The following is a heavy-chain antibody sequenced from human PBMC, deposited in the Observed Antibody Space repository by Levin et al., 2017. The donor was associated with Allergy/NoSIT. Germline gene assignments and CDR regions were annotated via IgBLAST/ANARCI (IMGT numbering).Heavy chain of an antibody. CDR3: AKGGCSGGIGYSVRGLDP. CDR2: ISGRGGST. CDR1: GVSISSYA. J-gene: IGHJ5*02. D-gene: IGHD2-15*01. Sequence: GGSLRLSCAASGVSISSYAMSWVRQAPGKGLEWVSTISGRGGSTYFADSVKGRFTISSDNSKNTLYLQMNSLRAEDTAVYYCAKGGCSGGIGYSVRGLDPWGQGTLVTVSS. V-gene: IGHV3-23*01.